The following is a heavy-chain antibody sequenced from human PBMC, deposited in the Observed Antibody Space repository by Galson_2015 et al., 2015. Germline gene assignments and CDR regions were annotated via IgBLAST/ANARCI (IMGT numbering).Heavy chain of an antibody. CDR2: ISYDGSNK. J-gene: IGHJ6*02. V-gene: IGHV3-30-3*01. CDR3: ARDLSTVTTLAVAYSYYYYYGMDV. Sequence: SLRLSCAASGFTFSSYAMHWVRQAPGKGLEWVAVISYDGSNKYYADSVKGRFTISRDNSKNTLYLQMNSLRAEDTAVYYCARDLSTVTTLAVAYSYYYYYGMDVWGQGTTVTVSS. CDR1: GFTFSSYA. D-gene: IGHD4-11*01.